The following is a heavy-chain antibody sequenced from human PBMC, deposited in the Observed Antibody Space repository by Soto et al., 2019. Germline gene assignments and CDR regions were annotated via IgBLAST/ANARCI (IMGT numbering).Heavy chain of an antibody. CDR1: GYSFTSYW. D-gene: IGHD2-2*01. V-gene: IGHV5-51*03. J-gene: IGHJ6*02. Sequence: GHSLKISGKGSGYSFTSYWIGWVRQMPGKGLEWMGIIYPGDSDTRYSPSFQGQVTISADKSISTAYLQWSSLKASDTAMYYCARDGKXCSSTSCYDYYYYGMDVWGQGTTVTVSS. CDR3: ARDGKXCSSTSCYDYYYYGMDV. CDR2: IYPGDSDT.